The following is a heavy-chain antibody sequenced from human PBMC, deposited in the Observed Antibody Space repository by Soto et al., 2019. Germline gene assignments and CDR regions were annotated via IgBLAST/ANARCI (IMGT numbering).Heavy chain of an antibody. D-gene: IGHD2-21*02. CDR3: ARDLGCGDCYSGMGAFDI. Sequence: GASVKVSCKASGYTFTSYAMHWVRQAPGQRLEWMGWINAGNGNTKYSQKFQGRVTITRDTSASTAYMELSSLRSEDTAVYYCARDLGCGDCYSGMGAFDIWGQGTMVTVSS. CDR2: INAGNGNT. V-gene: IGHV1-3*01. J-gene: IGHJ3*02. CDR1: GYTFTSYA.